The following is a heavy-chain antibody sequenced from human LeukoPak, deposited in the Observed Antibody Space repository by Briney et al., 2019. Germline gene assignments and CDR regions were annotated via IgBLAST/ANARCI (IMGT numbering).Heavy chain of an antibody. J-gene: IGHJ6*03. V-gene: IGHV4-4*07. CDR2: IYTSGST. Sequence: SETLSLTCTVSGGSISTYYWSWIRQPAGKGLEWIGRIYTSGSTNYNPSLKSRVTISVDTSKNQFSLKLSSVTAADTAVYYCAREGYSSSWSYYYYYMDVWGKGTTVTISS. CDR3: AREGYSSSWSYYYYYMDV. CDR1: GGSISTYY. D-gene: IGHD6-13*01.